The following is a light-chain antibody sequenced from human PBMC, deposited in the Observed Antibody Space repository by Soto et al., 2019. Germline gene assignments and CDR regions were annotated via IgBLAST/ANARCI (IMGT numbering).Light chain of an antibody. J-gene: IGKJ2*01. CDR3: QRYGSSPLYT. CDR1: QSVSSSY. V-gene: IGKV3-20*01. Sequence: EIVLTQSPGTLSLSPGERATLSCRASQSVSSSYLGWYQQKPGQAPRLLIYGASSRATGIPDRFSGSGSGTDFTLTISRLEPEDFAVYYCQRYGSSPLYTFGQGTKREIK. CDR2: GAS.